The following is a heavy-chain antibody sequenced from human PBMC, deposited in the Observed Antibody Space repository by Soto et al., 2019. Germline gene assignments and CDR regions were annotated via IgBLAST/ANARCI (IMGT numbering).Heavy chain of an antibody. CDR1: VCIFSIYT. V-gene: IGHV1-69*13. CDR2: IIPIFGAA. CDR3: ARAETMVRGVIPRDLYQYGMDV. Sequence: SVKVSCKASVCIFSIYTIICVRQAPDQGLEWMGGIIPIFGAASYAQKFQGRVTITADESMSIVYMELSSLRSEDTAVYFCARAETMVRGVIPRDLYQYGMDVWGQGTTVTVSS. D-gene: IGHD3-10*01. J-gene: IGHJ6*02.